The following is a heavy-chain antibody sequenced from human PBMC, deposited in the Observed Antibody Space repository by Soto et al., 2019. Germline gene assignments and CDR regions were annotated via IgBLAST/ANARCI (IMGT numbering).Heavy chain of an antibody. CDR1: GFTFDDYA. CDR3: AKDIYGDYGYFDY. Sequence: EVQLVESGGGLVQPGRSLRLSCAASGFTFDDYAMHWVRQAPGKGLEWVSGISWNSGSIGYADSVKGRFTISRDKAKNSLYLQINSLRAEDTALYYCAKDIYGDYGYFDYWGQGTLVTVSS. V-gene: IGHV3-9*01. J-gene: IGHJ4*02. D-gene: IGHD4-17*01. CDR2: ISWNSGSI.